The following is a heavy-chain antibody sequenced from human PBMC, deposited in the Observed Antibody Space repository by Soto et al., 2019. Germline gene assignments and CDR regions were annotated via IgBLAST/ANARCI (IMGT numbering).Heavy chain of an antibody. CDR1: GGSGSSRSYF. J-gene: IGHJ5*02. CDR3: ARQRVIPATPTNWFYP. CDR2: IYYNGST. V-gene: IGHV4-39*01. Sequence: LSLTCTVSGGSGSSRSYFWGWIRQPPGKGLEWIGTIYYNGSTYYNPSLKSRVTLSVDTSKNQFSLKLTSVTASDTAVYYCARQRVIPATPTNWFYPWGQGTLVTVSS. D-gene: IGHD2-15*01.